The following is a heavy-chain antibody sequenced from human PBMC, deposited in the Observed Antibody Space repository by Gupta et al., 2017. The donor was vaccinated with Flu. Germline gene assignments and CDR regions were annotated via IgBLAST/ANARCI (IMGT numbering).Heavy chain of an antibody. Sequence: EVQLLESGGGLVQPGGSLRLSCAASGFSFNTYSMSWVRQPPGKGLEWVSAISRDGDNTFYANSVKGRFTISRDNSKNTLYLQMNSLRAEDTAVYYCAKDRGAVAAWFDPWGQGTLVTVSS. CDR3: AKDRGAVAAWFDP. CDR1: GFSFNTYS. D-gene: IGHD6-19*01. V-gene: IGHV3-23*01. J-gene: IGHJ5*02. CDR2: ISRDGDNT.